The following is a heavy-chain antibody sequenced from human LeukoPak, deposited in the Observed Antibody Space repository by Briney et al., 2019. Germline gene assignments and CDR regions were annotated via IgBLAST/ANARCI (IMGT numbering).Heavy chain of an antibody. CDR2: INWNGGST. CDR3: ARDRVGPEAYAFDI. Sequence: GGSLRLSCAASGFTFDDYGMSWVRQAQGKGLEWVSGINWNGGSTGYADSVKGRFTISRDNAKNSLYLQMSSLRAEDTALYYCARDRVGPEAYAFDIWGQGTMVTVSS. CDR1: GFTFDDYG. V-gene: IGHV3-20*04. D-gene: IGHD1-26*01. J-gene: IGHJ3*02.